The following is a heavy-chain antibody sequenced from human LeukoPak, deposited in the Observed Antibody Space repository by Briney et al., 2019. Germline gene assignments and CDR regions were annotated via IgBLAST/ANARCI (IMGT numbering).Heavy chain of an antibody. CDR1: GGTFSSYA. J-gene: IGHJ5*02. CDR3: ARDLRFIPNSWFDP. CDR2: IIPILGIA. D-gene: IGHD2-21*01. Sequence: ASVKVSCKASGGTFSSYAISWVRQAPGQGLEWMGRIIPILGIANYAQKFQGRVTITADKSTSTAYMELSSLRSEDTAVYYCARDLRFIPNSWFDPWGQGTLVTVSS. V-gene: IGHV1-69*04.